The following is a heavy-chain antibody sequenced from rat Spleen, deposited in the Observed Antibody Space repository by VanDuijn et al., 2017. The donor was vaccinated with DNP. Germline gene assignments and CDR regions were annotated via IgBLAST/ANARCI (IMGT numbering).Heavy chain of an antibody. V-gene: IGHV3-1*01. CDR1: GYSITSNY. Sequence: EVQLQESGPGLVKPSQSLSLTCSVTGYSITSNYWGWIRKFPGNKMEYIGHITYSGTTNYNPSLKSRISITRDTSKNQFFLHLNSVTTEDTATYYCARWYNYFDYWGQGVMVTVSS. CDR2: ITYSGTT. D-gene: IGHD1-5*01. J-gene: IGHJ2*01. CDR3: ARWYNYFDY.